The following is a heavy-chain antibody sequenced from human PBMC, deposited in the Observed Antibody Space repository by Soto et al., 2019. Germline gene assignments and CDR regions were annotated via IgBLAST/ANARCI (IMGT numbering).Heavy chain of an antibody. CDR2: ISAYTDTP. D-gene: IGHD2-2*01. CDR3: ARAIPGVEDCFDP. V-gene: IGHV1-18*01. CDR1: GYTFTNFG. Sequence: AASVKVSCKASGYTFTNFGVTWVRRAPGQGLEWMGWISAYTDTPNYAQKFQGRVTMTIDTSTSTAYMDLRSLTSDDTAVYYCARAIPGVEDCFDPWGQGTLVTVSS. J-gene: IGHJ5*02.